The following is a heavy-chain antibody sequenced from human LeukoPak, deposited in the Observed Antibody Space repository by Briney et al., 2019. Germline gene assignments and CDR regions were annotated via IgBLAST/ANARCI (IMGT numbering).Heavy chain of an antibody. CDR2: ISYDGSNK. J-gene: IGHJ6*02. D-gene: IGHD2-2*01. CDR1: GFTFSSYA. Sequence: GSLRLSCAASGFTFSSYAMHWVRQAPGKGLEWVAVISYDGSNKYYADSVKGRFTISRDNSKNTLYLQMNSLRAEDTAVYYCARDAWVPAAEANYYYYYGMDVWGQGTTVTVSS. CDR3: ARDAWVPAAEANYYYYYGMDV. V-gene: IGHV3-30-3*01.